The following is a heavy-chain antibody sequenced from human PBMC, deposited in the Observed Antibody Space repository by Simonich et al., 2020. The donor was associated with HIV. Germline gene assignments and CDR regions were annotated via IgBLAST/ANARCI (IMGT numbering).Heavy chain of an antibody. J-gene: IGHJ3*02. CDR3: TRGTSHGAFDI. CDR1: GYTFIDYY. Sequence: QVQLVQSGAEVKKPGASVKVSCKASGYTFIDYYIHWVRQAPGKGPEWMGWINPNSGDTRNAQKFQGRVTMTRDTSISTTYMELSSLRSDDTAVYFCTRGTSHGAFDIWGQGTMVTVSS. CDR2: INPNSGDT. V-gene: IGHV1-2*02.